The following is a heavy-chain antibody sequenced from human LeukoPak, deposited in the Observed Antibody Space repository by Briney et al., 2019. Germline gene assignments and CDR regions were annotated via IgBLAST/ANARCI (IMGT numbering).Heavy chain of an antibody. CDR2: ISYDGSNK. D-gene: IGHD3-9*01. CDR3: ASSYISITDIRDPISDY. V-gene: IGHV3-30*04. J-gene: IGHJ4*02. CDR1: GFTFSSYA. Sequence: GGSLRLSCAASGFTFSSYAMHWVRQAPGKGLEWVAVISYDGSNKYYADSVKGRFTISRDNSKNTLYLQMNSLRAEDTAVYYCASSYISITDIRDPISDYWGQGTLVTVSS.